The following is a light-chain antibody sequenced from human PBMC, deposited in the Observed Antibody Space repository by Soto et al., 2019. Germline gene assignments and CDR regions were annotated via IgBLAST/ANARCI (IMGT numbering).Light chain of an antibody. Sequence: EIVMTQSPATLSVSPGERATLSCRASQSVSSNLAWYQQKLGQAPRLLIYGASTRATGIPARFSGSGSGTEFTLTISSLQSEDFAVYYCQQYDNWPVTFGGGTKVDI. J-gene: IGKJ4*01. CDR3: QQYDNWPVT. V-gene: IGKV3-15*01. CDR2: GAS. CDR1: QSVSSN.